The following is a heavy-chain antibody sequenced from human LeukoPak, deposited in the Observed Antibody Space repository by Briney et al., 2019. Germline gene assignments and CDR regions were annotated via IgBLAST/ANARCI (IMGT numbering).Heavy chain of an antibody. CDR2: ISGSGGST. J-gene: IGHJ6*02. Sequence: GGSLRLSCAASGFTFSSYAMSWVRQAPGKGLEWVSAISGSGGSTYYADSVKGRFTISRDNSKNTLYLQMNSLRAEDTAVYYCAKDNHEDTAMVKDYGMDVWGQGTTVAVSS. CDR1: GFTFSSYA. D-gene: IGHD5-18*01. CDR3: AKDNHEDTAMVKDYGMDV. V-gene: IGHV3-23*01.